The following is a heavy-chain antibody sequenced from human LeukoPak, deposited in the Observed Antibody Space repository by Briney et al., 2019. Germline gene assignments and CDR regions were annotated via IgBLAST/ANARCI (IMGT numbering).Heavy chain of an antibody. CDR3: ARDSIAARPSGDTEGYLDY. J-gene: IGHJ4*02. V-gene: IGHV1-18*01. D-gene: IGHD6-6*01. Sequence: ASVKVSCKASGYTFTSYGISWVRQAPGQGLEWMGWISAYNGNTNYAQKLQGRVTMTTDTSTSTAYMELRSLRSDDTAVYYCARDSIAARPSGDTEGYLDYWGQGTLVTVSS. CDR1: GYTFTSYG. CDR2: ISAYNGNT.